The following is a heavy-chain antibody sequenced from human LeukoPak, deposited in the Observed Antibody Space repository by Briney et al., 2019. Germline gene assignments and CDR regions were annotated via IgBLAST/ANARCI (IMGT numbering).Heavy chain of an antibody. J-gene: IGHJ6*03. CDR1: GYTFTSYG. V-gene: IGHV1-18*01. CDR3: ARVPRSYYYYYYMDV. CDR2: ISAYNGNT. Sequence: ASVKVSCKASGYTFTSYGISWVRQAPGQGLEWMGWISAYNGNTNYAQKLQGRVTMTTDTSTSTAYMELRSLRSEDTAVYYCARVPRSYYYYYYMDVWGKGTTVTVSS.